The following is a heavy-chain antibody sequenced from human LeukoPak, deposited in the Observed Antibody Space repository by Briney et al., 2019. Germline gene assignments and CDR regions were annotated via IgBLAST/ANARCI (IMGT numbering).Heavy chain of an antibody. CDR1: GGSISSTYW. J-gene: IGHJ4*02. CDR2: IYHTGST. D-gene: IGHD4-17*01. V-gene: IGHV4-4*02. Sequence: SETLSLTCAVSGGSISSTYWWNWVRQPPGKGLEWTGEIYHTGSTNYNPSLKSRVTISVDTSKNQFSLKVSSVTAADTAVYYCASGEGMTTVTFFDYWGQGTLVTVSS. CDR3: ASGEGMTTVTFFDY.